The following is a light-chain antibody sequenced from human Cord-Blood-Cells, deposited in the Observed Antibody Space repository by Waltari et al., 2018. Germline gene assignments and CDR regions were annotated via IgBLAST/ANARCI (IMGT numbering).Light chain of an antibody. CDR3: QQYYSTPLT. CDR2: WAS. J-gene: IGKJ4*01. CDR1: QSVLYSSNNKNY. V-gene: IGKV4-1*01. Sequence: DIVMTQSPHSLAVSLGERATINCKSSQSVLYSSNNKNYLAWHQQKPGQPPKLLIYWASTRESGVPDRFSGSGSGTDFTLTISSLQAEDVAVYYCQQYYSTPLTFGGGTKVEIK.